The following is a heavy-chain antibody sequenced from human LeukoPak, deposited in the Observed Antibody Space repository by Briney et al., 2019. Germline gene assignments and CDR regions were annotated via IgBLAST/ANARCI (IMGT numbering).Heavy chain of an antibody. CDR1: GFTVSSNY. CDR2: INGDGSST. J-gene: IGHJ4*02. CDR3: ARESTTVVNLDY. D-gene: IGHD4-23*01. Sequence: PGGSLRLSCAASGFTVSSNYMSWVRQAPGKGLVWVSRINGDGSSTNYADSVKDRFTISRDNDKNTLYLQMNSLRAEDTALYYCARESTTVVNLDYWGQGTLVTVSS. V-gene: IGHV3-74*01.